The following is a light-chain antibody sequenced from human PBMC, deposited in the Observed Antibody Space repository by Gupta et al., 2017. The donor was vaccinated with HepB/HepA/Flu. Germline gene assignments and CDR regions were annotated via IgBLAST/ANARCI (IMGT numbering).Light chain of an antibody. J-gene: IGLJ1*01. CDR3: SAWDDSIHGCEV. CDR1: SSNIGSNI. V-gene: IGLV1-44*01. CDR2: SDT. Sequence: QSVLTQPPSASGPPGQTITISCSGSSSNIGSNIVNCYQKFPAMAPTLLIESDTQRPSGVSDRFSAATSGTSAALAISSLQSEDEADDYWSAWDDSIHGCEVFGTGTKVTVL.